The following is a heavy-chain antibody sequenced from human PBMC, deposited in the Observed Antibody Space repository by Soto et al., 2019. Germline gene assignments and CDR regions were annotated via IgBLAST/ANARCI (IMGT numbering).Heavy chain of an antibody. CDR1: GGSISSGGYS. CDR3: ARANHYCCDGMDV. Sequence: QLQLQESGSGLVKPSQPLSLTCAVSGGSISSGGYSWSWIRQPPGKGLEGMGYIYHSGSTYYNPSLKSRVTISVDRSKNQFSLQLSSVTAEDTAVYYCARANHYCCDGMDVWGQGTTVTVSS. V-gene: IGHV4-30-2*01. J-gene: IGHJ6*02. CDR2: IYHSGST.